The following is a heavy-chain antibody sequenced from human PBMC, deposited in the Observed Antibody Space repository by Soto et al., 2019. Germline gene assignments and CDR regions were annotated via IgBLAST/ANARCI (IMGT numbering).Heavy chain of an antibody. V-gene: IGHV3-30*18. CDR3: AKNTVGLSRYYYYGMDV. D-gene: IGHD5-12*01. CDR2: MAYDGSNE. CDR1: GFTFSSFG. Sequence: GGSLRLSCAASGFTFSSFGIHWVRQAPGKGLEWVAVMAYDGSNEYYAASVRGRFTISRDNSKSTVYLQMNSLRPEDTAVYYCAKNTVGLSRYYYYGMDVWGQGTTVTVSS. J-gene: IGHJ6*02.